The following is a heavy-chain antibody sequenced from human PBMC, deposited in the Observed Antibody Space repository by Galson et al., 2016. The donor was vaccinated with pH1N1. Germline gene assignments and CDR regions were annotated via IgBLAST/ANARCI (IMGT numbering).Heavy chain of an antibody. CDR2: IYPGGGT. Sequence: SLRLSCAASGFLVTDRFMSWVRQAPGKRPEWVSIIYPGGGTYYADFLEGRFTISRDTSQNMLFLYMNTLKAEDTALYYCAVDTVTNGADHWGQGTLVTVSS. CDR3: AVDTVTNGADH. J-gene: IGHJ5*02. V-gene: IGHV3-53*01. CDR1: GFLVTDRF. D-gene: IGHD4-17*01.